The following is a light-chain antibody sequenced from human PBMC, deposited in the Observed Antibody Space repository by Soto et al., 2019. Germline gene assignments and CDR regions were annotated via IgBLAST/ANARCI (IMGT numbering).Light chain of an antibody. CDR3: HQYNNWFPFT. CDR2: RAS. CDR1: ESFNTK. J-gene: IGKJ5*01. Sequence: EVVLTQSPATLSVSPGERATLSCRARESFNTKLGWYQQKPGQAPRLLIYRASTRATGIPARFSGSGSGTEFTLTISSLQSEDSAVYYCHQYNNWFPFTFGQGTRLEIK. V-gene: IGKV3-15*01.